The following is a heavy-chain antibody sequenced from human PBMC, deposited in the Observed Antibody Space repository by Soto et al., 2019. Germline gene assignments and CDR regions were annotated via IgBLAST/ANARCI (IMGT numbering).Heavy chain of an antibody. CDR2: ISSSSSYI. J-gene: IGHJ5*02. CDR3: ARDWVVVVPAAMYWFDP. Sequence: EGSLRLSCAASGFTFSSYSMNWVRQAPGKGLEWVSSISSSSSYIYYADSVKGRFTISRDNAKNSLYLQMNSLRAEDTAVYYCARDWVVVVPAAMYWFDPWGQGTLVTVSS. D-gene: IGHD2-2*01. CDR1: GFTFSSYS. V-gene: IGHV3-21*01.